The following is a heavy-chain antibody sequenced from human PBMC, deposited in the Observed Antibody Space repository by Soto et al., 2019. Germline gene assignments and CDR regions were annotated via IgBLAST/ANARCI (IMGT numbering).Heavy chain of an antibody. CDR2: IWYDGSNK. V-gene: IGHV3-33*01. CDR1: GFTFSRYG. D-gene: IGHD3-10*01. Sequence: VQLVESGGGVVQPGRSLRLSCAASGFTFSRYGMHWVRQAPGKGLEWVAVIWYDGSNKYYADSVKGRFTISRDNSKNTLDLQMNSLRAEDTAVYYCAREEAIITMVGGVFDYWGQGTLVTVSS. J-gene: IGHJ4*02. CDR3: AREEAIITMVGGVFDY.